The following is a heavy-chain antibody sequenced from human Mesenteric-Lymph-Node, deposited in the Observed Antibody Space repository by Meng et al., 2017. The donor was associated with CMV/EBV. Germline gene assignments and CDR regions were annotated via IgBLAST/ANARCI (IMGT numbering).Heavy chain of an antibody. J-gene: IGHJ4*02. Sequence: GGSLRLSCAASGFSFSDHYMDWVRQAPGKGLEWVSSIRSSSSYIHYADSVKGRFTVSRDNAMNVLHLQMNSLRAEDTGVYYCAKDRGAGYDYWSGLWDSWGQGTLVTVSS. CDR1: GFSFSDHY. CDR3: AKDRGAGYDYWSGLWDS. V-gene: IGHV3-21*01. D-gene: IGHD3-3*01. CDR2: IRSSSSYI.